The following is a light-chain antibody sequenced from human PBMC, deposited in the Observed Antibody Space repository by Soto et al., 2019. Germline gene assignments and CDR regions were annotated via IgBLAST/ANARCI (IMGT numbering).Light chain of an antibody. J-gene: IGLJ3*02. CDR2: EVT. V-gene: IGLV2-14*01. CDR1: SSDVGGYNY. Sequence: QSALTQPASVSGSPGQSITIFCTGTSSDVGGYNYVSWYQQHPGKAPKLMIYEVTNRPSGVSNRFSGSKSGNTASLTISGLQAEDEADYYCSSYTSRETGVIGGGTKLTVL. CDR3: SSYTSRETGV.